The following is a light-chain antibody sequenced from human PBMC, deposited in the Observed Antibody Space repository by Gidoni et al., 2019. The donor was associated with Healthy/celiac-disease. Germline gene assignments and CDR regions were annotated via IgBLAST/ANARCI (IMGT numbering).Light chain of an antibody. CDR2: DAS. CDR1: QDISNY. CDR3: QQYDNLPPYT. V-gene: IGKV1-33*01. J-gene: IGKJ2*01. Sequence: DIQMTQSPSSLSASVGDRVTNTCQASQDISNYLNWYQQKPGKDPKLLIYDASNLETGVPSRFSGSGSGTDFTFTISSLQPEDIATYYCQQYDNLPPYTFGQGTKLEIK.